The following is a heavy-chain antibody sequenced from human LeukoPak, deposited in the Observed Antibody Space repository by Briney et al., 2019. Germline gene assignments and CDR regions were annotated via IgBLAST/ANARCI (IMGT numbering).Heavy chain of an antibody. D-gene: IGHD6-19*01. CDR3: ARDTSGPMYSSGWYDY. Sequence: ASVKVSCKASGYTFTGYYMHWVRQAPGQGLELMGWINPNSGGTNYAQKFQGRVTMTRDTSISTAYMELSRLRSDDTAVYYCARDTSGPMYSSGWYDYWGQGTLVTVSS. J-gene: IGHJ4*02. CDR1: GYTFTGYY. CDR2: INPNSGGT. V-gene: IGHV1-2*02.